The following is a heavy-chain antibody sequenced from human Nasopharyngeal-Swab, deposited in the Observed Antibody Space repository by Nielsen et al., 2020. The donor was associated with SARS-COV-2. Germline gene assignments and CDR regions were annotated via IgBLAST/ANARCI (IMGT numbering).Heavy chain of an antibody. CDR3: PYGANRYQFDY. CDR2: IYYSGST. V-gene: IGHV4-59*02. D-gene: IGHD4/OR15-4a*01. Sequence: SETLSLTCTVSGGSVGSYYWSWIRQPPGKGLEWIGFIYYSGSTNYNPSLESRVTISVDTSKNQFSLKLSSVTAADTAVYYCPYGANRYQFDYWGQGTLVTVSS. J-gene: IGHJ4*02. CDR1: GGSVGSYY.